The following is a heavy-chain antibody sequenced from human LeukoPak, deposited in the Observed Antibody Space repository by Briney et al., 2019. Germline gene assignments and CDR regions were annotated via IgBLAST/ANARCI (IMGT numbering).Heavy chain of an antibody. J-gene: IGHJ4*02. CDR2: ISYDGSNK. V-gene: IGHV3-30-3*01. Sequence: PGGSLRLSCAASGFTFSSYAMHWVRQAPGKGLEWVAVISYDGSNKYYADSVKGRFTISRDNSKNTLYLQMNSLRAEDTAVYYCARDAGGSEDDYWGQGTLVTVSS. CDR3: ARDAGGSEDDY. D-gene: IGHD1-26*01. CDR1: GFTFSSYA.